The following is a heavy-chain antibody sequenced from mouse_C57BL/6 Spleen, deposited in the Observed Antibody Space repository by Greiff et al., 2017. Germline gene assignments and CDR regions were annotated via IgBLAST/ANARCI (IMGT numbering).Heavy chain of an antibody. CDR2: IYPGSGST. CDR1: GYTFTSYW. D-gene: IGHD4-1*01. V-gene: IGHV1-55*01. J-gene: IGHJ2*01. Sequence: QVQLQQPGAELVKPGASVKMSCKASGYTFTSYWITWVKQRPGQGLEWIGDIYPGSGSTNYNEKFKSKDTLTVDTSSSTAYMQLSSLTSEDSAVYYCASPITGGNYFDYWGQGTTLTVSS. CDR3: ASPITGGNYFDY.